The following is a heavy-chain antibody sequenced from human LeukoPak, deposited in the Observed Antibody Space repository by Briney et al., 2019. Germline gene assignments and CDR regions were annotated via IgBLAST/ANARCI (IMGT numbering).Heavy chain of an antibody. CDR1: GFTFSSCW. D-gene: IGHD1-26*01. CDR3: ARDPYSGSYGNYYYYFMDV. J-gene: IGHJ6*03. Sequence: PGGSLRLSCAASGFTFSSCWMHWVRQAPGKGLVWVSRINSDGSSTSYADSVKGRFTISRDNAKNSLYLQMNSLRAEDTAVYYCARDPYSGSYGNYYYYFMDVWGKGTTVTISS. CDR2: INSDGSST. V-gene: IGHV3-74*01.